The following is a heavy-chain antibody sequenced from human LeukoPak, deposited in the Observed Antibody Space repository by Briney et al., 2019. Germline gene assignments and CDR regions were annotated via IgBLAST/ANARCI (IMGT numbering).Heavy chain of an antibody. CDR3: ARDPGIVVVTAITEYGMDV. V-gene: IGHV4-4*07. J-gene: IGHJ6*02. D-gene: IGHD2-21*02. CDR1: GGSISSYY. Sequence: SETLSLTCTVSGGSISSYYWSWIRQPAGKGLEWIGRIYTSGSTNYNPSLKSRVTMSVDTSKNQFSLKLSSVTAADTAVYYCARDPGIVVVTAITEYGMDVWGQGTTVTVSS. CDR2: IYTSGST.